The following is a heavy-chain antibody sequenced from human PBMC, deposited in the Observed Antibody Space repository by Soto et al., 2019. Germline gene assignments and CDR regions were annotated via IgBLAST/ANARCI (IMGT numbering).Heavy chain of an antibody. CDR1: GITFSAYA. Sequence: QVQLVESGGGVVQPGTSLRLSCAASGITFSAYAMHWVRQAPGKGLEWVAVISNDGTNKYYADSVKGRFTISRDNSKNTMYLQINSLRAEDTAVYHCVWFGELLPWGQGTLVTVSS. CDR3: VWFGELLP. CDR2: ISNDGTNK. D-gene: IGHD3-10*01. J-gene: IGHJ5*02. V-gene: IGHV3-30*03.